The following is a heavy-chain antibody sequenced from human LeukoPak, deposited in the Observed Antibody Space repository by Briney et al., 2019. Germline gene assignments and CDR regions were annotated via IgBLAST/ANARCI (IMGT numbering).Heavy chain of an antibody. CDR3: AKDPAIVVVVAAHFDY. J-gene: IGHJ4*02. CDR1: GFTFSSYA. Sequence: GGSPRLSCAASGFTFSSYAMSWVRQAPGKGLEWVSAISGSGGSTYYADSVKGRFTISRDNSKNTLYLQVNSLRAEDTAVYYCAKDPAIVVVVAAHFDYWGQGTLVTVSS. V-gene: IGHV3-23*01. D-gene: IGHD2-15*01. CDR2: ISGSGGST.